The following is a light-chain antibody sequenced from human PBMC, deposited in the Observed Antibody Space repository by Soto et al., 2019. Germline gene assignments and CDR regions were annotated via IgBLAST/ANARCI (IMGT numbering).Light chain of an antibody. V-gene: IGLV2-14*01. CDR2: DVT. J-gene: IGLJ2*01. CDR3: SAYTSSITVV. CDR1: SSDVGGYNY. Sequence: QSALAQPASVSGSPGQSITISCTGTSSDVGGYNYVSWYQQHPGKAPKLIIYDVTSRPSGVSNRFSGSKSGNTASLTISGLQAEDEADYYCSAYTSSITVVFGGGTKLTVL.